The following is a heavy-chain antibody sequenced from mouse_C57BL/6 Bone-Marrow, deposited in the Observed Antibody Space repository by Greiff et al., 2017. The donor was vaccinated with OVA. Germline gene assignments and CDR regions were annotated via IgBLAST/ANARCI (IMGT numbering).Heavy chain of an antibody. Sequence: QVHVKQSGAELARPGASVKLSCKASGYTFTSYGISWVKQRTGQGLEWIGEIYPRSGNTYYNEKFKGKATLTADKSSSTAYMELRSLTSEDSAVYFCAELSLAYWGQGTLVTVSA. V-gene: IGHV1-81*01. J-gene: IGHJ3*01. CDR2: IYPRSGNT. D-gene: IGHD1-1*02. CDR1: GYTFTSYG. CDR3: AELSLAY.